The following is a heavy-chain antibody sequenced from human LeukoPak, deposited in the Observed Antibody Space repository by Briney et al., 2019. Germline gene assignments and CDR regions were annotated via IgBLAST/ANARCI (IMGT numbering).Heavy chain of an antibody. D-gene: IGHD6-19*01. CDR1: GFTFSDYG. J-gene: IGHJ4*02. CDR2: ISGGGSFT. CDR3: ARRSGIAVAGAFDY. Sequence: GGSLRLSCAASGFTFSDYGMTWVRQAPGKGLEWVSTISGGGSFTYYADSVKGRFTISRDNSKNTLYLQMNSLRAEDTAVYYCARRSGIAVAGAFDYWGQGTLVTVSS. V-gene: IGHV3-23*01.